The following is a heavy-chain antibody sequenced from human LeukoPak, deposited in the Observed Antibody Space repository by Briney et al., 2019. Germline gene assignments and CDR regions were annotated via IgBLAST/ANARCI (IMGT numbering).Heavy chain of an antibody. CDR1: GFTVSSNY. J-gene: IGHJ4*02. CDR3: TRGNHNYDSSGRD. Sequence: PGGSLRLSCAASGFTVSSNYMSWVRQAPGKGLEWVSVIYTGGSTYYADSVKGRFTISRDNSKNTLYLQMNSLRAEDTAVYYCTRGNHNYDSSGRDWGQGTLVTVSS. CDR2: IYTGGST. D-gene: IGHD3-22*01. V-gene: IGHV3-66*02.